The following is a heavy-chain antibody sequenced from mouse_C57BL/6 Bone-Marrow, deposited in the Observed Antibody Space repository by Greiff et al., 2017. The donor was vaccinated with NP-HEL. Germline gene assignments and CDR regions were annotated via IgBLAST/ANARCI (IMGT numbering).Heavy chain of an antibody. CDR1: GYTFTDYY. CDR2: INPNNGGT. J-gene: IGHJ2*01. CDR3: ARGLNYYGSGVLY. D-gene: IGHD1-1*01. Sequence: EVQLQQSGPELVKPGASVKISCKASGYTFTDYYMNWVKQSPGKSLEWIGDINPNNGGTSYNQKFKGKATLTVDKSSSTAYMQLSSLTSEDSAVSYCARGLNYYGSGVLYWGQGTTLTVSS. V-gene: IGHV1-26*01.